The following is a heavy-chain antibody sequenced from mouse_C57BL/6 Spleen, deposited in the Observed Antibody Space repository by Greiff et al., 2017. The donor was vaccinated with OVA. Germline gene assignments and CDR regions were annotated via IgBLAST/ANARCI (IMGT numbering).Heavy chain of an antibody. Sequence: QVQLQQPGAELVMPGASVKLSCKASGYTFTSYWMHWVKQRPGQGLEWIGEIDPSDSYTNYNQKFKGKSTLTVDKSSSTAYMQLSSLTSEDSAVYYCARSYTAQAPFAYWGQGTLVTVSA. CDR2: IDPSDSYT. J-gene: IGHJ3*01. CDR3: ARSYTAQAPFAY. D-gene: IGHD3-2*02. CDR1: GYTFTSYW. V-gene: IGHV1-69*01.